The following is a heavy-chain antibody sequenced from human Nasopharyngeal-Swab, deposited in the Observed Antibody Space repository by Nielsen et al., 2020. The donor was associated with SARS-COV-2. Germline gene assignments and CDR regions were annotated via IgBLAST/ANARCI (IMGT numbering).Heavy chain of an antibody. CDR2: ISYDGSNK. D-gene: IGHD1-26*01. V-gene: IGHV3-30-3*01. J-gene: IGHJ4*02. Sequence: WIRQPPGKGLEWVAVISYDGSNKYYADSVKGRFTISRDNSKNTPYLQMNSLRAEDTAVYYCARDRVSGSYVDYWGQGTLVTVSS. CDR3: ARDRVSGSYVDY.